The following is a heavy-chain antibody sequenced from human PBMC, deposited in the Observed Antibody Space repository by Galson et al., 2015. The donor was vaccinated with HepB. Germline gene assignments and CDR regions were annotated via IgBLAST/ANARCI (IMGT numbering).Heavy chain of an antibody. Sequence: SLRLSCAASGFTVSSNYMSWVRQAPGKGLEWVSVIYSGGSTYYADSVKGRFTISRDNSKNTLYLQMNSLRAEDTAVYYCARDRGGLYYDFGHSYYGMDVWGQGTTVTVSS. V-gene: IGHV3-53*01. J-gene: IGHJ6*02. CDR1: GFTVSSNY. CDR3: ARDRGGLYYDFGHSYYGMDV. D-gene: IGHD3-3*01. CDR2: IYSGGST.